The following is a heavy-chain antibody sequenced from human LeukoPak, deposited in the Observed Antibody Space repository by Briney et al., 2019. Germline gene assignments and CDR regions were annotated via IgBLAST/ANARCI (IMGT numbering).Heavy chain of an antibody. J-gene: IGHJ4*02. CDR1: GFTFSRYG. V-gene: IGHV3-33*06. Sequence: PGTSLRLSCAASGFTFSRYGMNWVRQAPGKGLEWVTTIWPDGGKKSYADSVKGRFTISRDNSKYTVYLQMDSLKGDDTALYFCMKGGDNWEGTDWGQGTLVTVSS. CDR2: IWPDGGKK. D-gene: IGHD2-21*02. CDR3: MKGGDNWEGTD.